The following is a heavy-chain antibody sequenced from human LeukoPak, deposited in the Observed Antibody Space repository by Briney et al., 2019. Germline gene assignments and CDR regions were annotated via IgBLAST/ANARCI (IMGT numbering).Heavy chain of an antibody. CDR1: GGSFSGYY. CDR2: INHSGST. D-gene: IGHD3-10*01. J-gene: IGHJ4*02. V-gene: IGHV4-34*01. Sequence: PSETLPLTCAVYGGSFSGYYWSWIRQPPGKGLEWIGEINHSGSTNYNPSLKSRVTISVDTSKNQFSLKLSSVTAADTAVYYCATFYGSGSSKLNYFDYWGQGTLVTVSS. CDR3: ATFYGSGSSKLNYFDY.